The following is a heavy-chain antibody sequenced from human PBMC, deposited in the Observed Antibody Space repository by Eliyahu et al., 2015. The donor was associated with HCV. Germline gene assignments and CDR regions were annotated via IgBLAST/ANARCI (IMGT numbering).Heavy chain of an antibody. Sequence: EVQLVQSGAEVKKPGESLKISCKGSGYTSSGYWIGWVRQMPGKGPEWMGTIYPRDSHTRYTPSFQGQVTISVDSFTNTAYLQWSSLKASDTAMYYCARVGHVGDNCYSGRCPLDSWGQGTLVIVSS. D-gene: IGHD2-15*01. CDR2: IYPRDSHT. CDR1: GYTSSGYW. CDR3: ARVGHVGDNCYSGRCPLDS. J-gene: IGHJ4*02. V-gene: IGHV5-51*01.